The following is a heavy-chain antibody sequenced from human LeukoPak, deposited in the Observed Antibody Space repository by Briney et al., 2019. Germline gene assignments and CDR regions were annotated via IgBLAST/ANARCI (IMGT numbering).Heavy chain of an antibody. Sequence: PSETLSLTCAVYGGSFSGYYWSWLRQPPGKGLEWIGEINHSGSTNYNSSLKSRVTLSVDTSKNQFSLKLSSVTAADTAVYYCARIRGFGADYYYYYMDVWGKGTTVTVSS. CDR3: ARIRGFGADYYYYYMDV. J-gene: IGHJ6*03. V-gene: IGHV4-34*01. D-gene: IGHD3-10*01. CDR1: GGSFSGYY. CDR2: INHSGST.